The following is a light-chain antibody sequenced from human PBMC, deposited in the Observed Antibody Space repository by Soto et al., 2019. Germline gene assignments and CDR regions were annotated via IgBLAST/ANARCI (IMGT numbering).Light chain of an antibody. V-gene: IGKV1-5*01. CDR2: DAS. J-gene: IGKJ1*01. CDR1: QSVRSW. CDR3: QQLNSYPRT. Sequence: DIQMTQSPSTLSGSVGDRVTITCRASQSVRSWLAWYQQKPGRAPKFLIYDASSLESGVPSRFSGSGSGTDFTLTISSLQPEDFATYYCQQLNSYPRTFGQGTKVDIK.